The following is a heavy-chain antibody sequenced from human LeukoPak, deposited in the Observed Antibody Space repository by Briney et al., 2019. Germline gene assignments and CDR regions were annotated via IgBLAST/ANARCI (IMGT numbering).Heavy chain of an antibody. CDR3: ARGRTLPNPEIDY. J-gene: IGHJ4*02. Sequence: ASVKVSCKASGYTLTSYDINWVRQATGQGLEWMGWMNPNSGNTGYAQKFQGRVTMTRNTSISTAYMELSSLRSEDTAVYYCARGRTLPNPEIDYWGQGTLVTVSS. V-gene: IGHV1-8*01. CDR1: GYTLTSYD. CDR2: MNPNSGNT.